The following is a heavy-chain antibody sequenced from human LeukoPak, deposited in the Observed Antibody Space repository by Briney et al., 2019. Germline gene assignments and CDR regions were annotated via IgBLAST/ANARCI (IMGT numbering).Heavy chain of an antibody. CDR3: ARDAYYYDSSGYHSGAYFDY. D-gene: IGHD3-22*01. Sequence: GASVKVSCKASGYSFTSYGISWVRQAPGQGLEWMGGIIPIFGTANYAQKFQGRVTITADESTSTAYMELSSLRSEDTAVYYCARDAYYYDSSGYHSGAYFDYWGQGTLVTVSS. V-gene: IGHV1-69*13. CDR2: IIPIFGTA. CDR1: GYSFTSYG. J-gene: IGHJ4*02.